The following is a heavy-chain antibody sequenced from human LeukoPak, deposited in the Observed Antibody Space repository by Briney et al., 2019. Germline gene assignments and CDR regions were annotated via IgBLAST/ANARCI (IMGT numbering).Heavy chain of an antibody. J-gene: IGHJ4*02. Sequence: GGSLRLSCAASGFTFSSYAMHWVGQAQGKGLEWVAVLSYDGSNKYYADSVKGRFTISRDNSKNTLYLQMNSLRAEDTAVYYCARDLDIVVVVAATRVGTIDYWGQGTLVTVSS. V-gene: IGHV3-30-3*01. CDR3: ARDLDIVVVVAATRVGTIDY. D-gene: IGHD2-15*01. CDR2: LSYDGSNK. CDR1: GFTFSSYA.